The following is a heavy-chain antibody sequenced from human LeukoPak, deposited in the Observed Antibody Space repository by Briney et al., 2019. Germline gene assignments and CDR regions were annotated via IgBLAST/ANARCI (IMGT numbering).Heavy chain of an antibody. CDR1: GFSFSDYY. J-gene: IGHJ4*02. V-gene: IGHV3-11*06. D-gene: IGHD1-26*01. Sequence: GGSLRLSCAASGFSFSDYYMSWIRQAPGKGLEWVSYISSSSRYTNYADSVKGRFTISRDNSKNTLYLQMHSLRAEDTAVYYCARGSESYFQPHFDYWGQGTLVTVSS. CDR2: ISSSSRYT. CDR3: ARGSESYFQPHFDY.